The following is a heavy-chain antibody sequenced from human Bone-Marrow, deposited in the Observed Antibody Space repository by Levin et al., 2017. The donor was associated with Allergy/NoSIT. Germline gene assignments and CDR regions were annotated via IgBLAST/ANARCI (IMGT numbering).Heavy chain of an antibody. J-gene: IGHJ4*02. CDR3: ATSGDSSSYFSDY. Sequence: ASVKVSCKASGGTFSSYAISWVRQAPGQGLEWMGGIIPIFGTANYAQKFQGRVTITADESTSTAYMELSSLRSEDTAVYYCATSGDSSSYFSDYWGQGTLVTVSS. D-gene: IGHD6-13*01. CDR2: IIPIFGTA. V-gene: IGHV1-69*13. CDR1: GGTFSSYA.